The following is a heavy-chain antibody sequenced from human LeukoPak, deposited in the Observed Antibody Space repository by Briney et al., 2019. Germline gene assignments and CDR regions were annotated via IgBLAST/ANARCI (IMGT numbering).Heavy chain of an antibody. D-gene: IGHD1-26*01. CDR2: IYYSGST. CDR3: VRGLYSGSYYRIDD. J-gene: IGHJ4*02. V-gene: IGHV4-59*01. Sequence: KTSETLSLTCTVSAGSISSNYWSWIRQPPGKGLEWIGYIYYSGSTNYNPSLKSRVTISVDTSKNQVSLKLSSVTAADTAVYCCVRGLYSGSYYRIDDWGQETLVTVSS. CDR1: AGSISSNY.